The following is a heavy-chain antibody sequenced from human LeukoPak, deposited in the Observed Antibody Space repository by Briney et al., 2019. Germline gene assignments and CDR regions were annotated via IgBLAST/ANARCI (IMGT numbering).Heavy chain of an antibody. J-gene: IGHJ3*02. D-gene: IGHD3-10*01. CDR1: GGSISSSSYY. CDR2: IYYSGST. Sequence: PSETLSLTCTVSGGSISSSSYYWGWIRQPPGKGLEWIGSIYYSGSTYYNPSLKSRVTVSVDTSKNQFSLNLNSVTAADTAVYYCARPNYYGSGSSYRKFAAFDIWGQGTMVTVSS. V-gene: IGHV4-39*01. CDR3: ARPNYYGSGSSYRKFAAFDI.